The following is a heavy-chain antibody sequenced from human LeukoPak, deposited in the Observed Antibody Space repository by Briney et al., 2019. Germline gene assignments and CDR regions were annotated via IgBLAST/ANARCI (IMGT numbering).Heavy chain of an antibody. J-gene: IGHJ3*02. Sequence: ASVKVSCKASGYTFTGYYMHWVRQAPGQGLEWMGWINPNSGGTNYAQKFQGRVTMTRDTSISTAYMELSRLRSDDTAVYYCAKDTIFDHEGAFDIWGQGTMVTVSS. V-gene: IGHV1-2*02. D-gene: IGHD2-15*01. CDR3: AKDTIFDHEGAFDI. CDR1: GYTFTGYY. CDR2: INPNSGGT.